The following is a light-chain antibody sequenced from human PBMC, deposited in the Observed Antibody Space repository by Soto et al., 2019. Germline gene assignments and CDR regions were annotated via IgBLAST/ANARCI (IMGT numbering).Light chain of an antibody. J-gene: IGKJ2*01. CDR3: MQTVLTRHT. Sequence: IVMTQSPLYLPVTPGEPASISCRPSQSLLQSNGYQYLDWYVQKPGQSPRLLISLAFNRASGVPDRFSGSGSGTFFTLKINRVEAEDVGIYYCMQTVLTRHTFGQGTKLEIK. CDR2: LAF. CDR1: QSLLQSNGYQY. V-gene: IGKV2-28*01.